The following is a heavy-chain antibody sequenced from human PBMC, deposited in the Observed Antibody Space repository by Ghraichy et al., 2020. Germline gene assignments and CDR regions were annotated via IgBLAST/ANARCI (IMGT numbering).Heavy chain of an antibody. CDR3: ATTLF. J-gene: IGHJ4*02. D-gene: IGHD3-9*01. CDR1: GGSISSSY. CDR2: IHYSGTT. V-gene: IGHV4-59*01. Sequence: SETLSLTCTVSGGSISSSYWSWIRQAPWKGLEWIEYIHYSGTTSYSPSLKSRVTLSVDTSKNQFSLKLTSVTSADTAVYYCATTLFWGQGILVTVSS.